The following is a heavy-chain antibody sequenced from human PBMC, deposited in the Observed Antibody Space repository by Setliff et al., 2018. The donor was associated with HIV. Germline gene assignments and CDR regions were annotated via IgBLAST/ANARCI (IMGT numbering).Heavy chain of an antibody. D-gene: IGHD4-4*01. CDR2: ISNSGKI. CDR1: GYSISTNGW. CDR3: ARTVPHSAAQDAFDI. J-gene: IGHJ3*02. V-gene: IGHV4-28*05. Sequence: SETLSLTCAVSGYSISTNGWWGWIRQPPGKGLAWIGYISNSGKIYYDPSLNSRVTLSADTSKNQLSLKLTSVTAEDTGVYYCARTVPHSAAQDAFDIWGQGTVVTV.